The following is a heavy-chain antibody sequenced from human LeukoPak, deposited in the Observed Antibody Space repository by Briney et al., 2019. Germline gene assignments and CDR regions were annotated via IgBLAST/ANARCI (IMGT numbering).Heavy chain of an antibody. CDR2: FDPEDGET. CDR1: GYTLTELS. J-gene: IGHJ5*02. D-gene: IGHD1-26*01. Sequence: ASVKVSCKVSGYTLTELSMHWVRQAPGKGLEWMEGFDPEDGETIYAQKFQGRVTMTEDTSTDTAYMELSSLRSEDTAVYYCATPPLVGATGWFDPWGQGTLVTVSS. CDR3: ATPPLVGATGWFDP. V-gene: IGHV1-24*01.